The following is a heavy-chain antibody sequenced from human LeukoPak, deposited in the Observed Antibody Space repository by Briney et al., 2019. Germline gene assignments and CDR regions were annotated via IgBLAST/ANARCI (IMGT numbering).Heavy chain of an antibody. D-gene: IGHD3/OR15-3a*01. J-gene: IGHJ4*02. CDR3: ARDGKDWNFDY. V-gene: IGHV4-34*01. CDR1: GGSFSDNF. Sequence: TSETLSLTCAVYGGSFSDNFWSWIRQPPGKGLEWIGEINHSGSTNYNPSLKSRVTISVDTSKNHFSLRLSSVTAADTAVYYCARDGKDWNFDYWGQGTLVTVSS. CDR2: INHSGST.